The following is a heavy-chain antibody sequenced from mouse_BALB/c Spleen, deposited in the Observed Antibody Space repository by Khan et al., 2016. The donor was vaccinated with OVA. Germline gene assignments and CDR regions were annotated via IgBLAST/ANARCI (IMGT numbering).Heavy chain of an antibody. D-gene: IGHD1-2*01. Sequence: EVQLQESGPGLAKPSQSLSLTCTVTGYSITSGYGWNWIRQFPGNKLEWMGNIRYSGSTNYNPSLKSRISITRDTSKNPAFLQLNSGTTEDTATYYCARTARIKYWGQGTTLTVSS. J-gene: IGHJ2*01. CDR1: GYSITSGYG. CDR3: ARTARIKY. V-gene: IGHV3-1*02. CDR2: IRYSGST.